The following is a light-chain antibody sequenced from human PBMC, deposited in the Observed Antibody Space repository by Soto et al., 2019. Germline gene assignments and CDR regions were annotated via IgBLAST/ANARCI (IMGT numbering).Light chain of an antibody. V-gene: IGKV1-5*03. CDR1: QSINGW. J-gene: IGKJ1*01. CDR3: HQYHNFPRT. Sequence: DIQMTQSPSTLSASVGDRVTIVWRASQSINGWLAWYQQKPGQAPNLLIYKASTLESGVPSRFSGSGSGTEFTLTVSSLQPDDFATYYCHQYHNFPRTFGQGPRWTS. CDR2: KAS.